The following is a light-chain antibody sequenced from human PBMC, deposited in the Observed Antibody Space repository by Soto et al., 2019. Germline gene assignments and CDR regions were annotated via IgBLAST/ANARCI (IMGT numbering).Light chain of an antibody. CDR2: GAS. V-gene: IGKV3-20*01. Sequence: EIVLTQSPGTLSLSPGERATLSCRASQSVSSSYLAWYQQKPGQAPRLLIYGASSRATGIPDRFSGSGSGTGFTLTISRLEPEDFAVYYCQQYGSSLLFTFGPGTKVEIK. CDR3: QQYGSSLLFT. CDR1: QSVSSSY. J-gene: IGKJ3*01.